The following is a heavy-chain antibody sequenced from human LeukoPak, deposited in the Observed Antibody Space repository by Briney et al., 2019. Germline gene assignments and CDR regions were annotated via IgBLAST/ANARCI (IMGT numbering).Heavy chain of an antibody. V-gene: IGHV3-48*01. CDR2: ISSSSSTI. Sequence: GGSLRLSCAASGFTFSSYSMNWVRQAPGKGLEWVSYISSSSSTIYYADSVKGRFTISRDNAKNSLYPQMNSLRAEDTAVYYCARDLYRRGSCFPYWGQGTLVTVSS. CDR1: GFTFSSYS. CDR3: ARDLYRRGSCFPY. J-gene: IGHJ4*02. D-gene: IGHD2-15*01.